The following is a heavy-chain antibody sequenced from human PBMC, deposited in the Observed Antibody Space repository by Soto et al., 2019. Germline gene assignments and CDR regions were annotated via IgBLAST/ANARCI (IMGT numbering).Heavy chain of an antibody. J-gene: IGHJ5*01. CDR3: ARFTYKSGFNWFDS. D-gene: IGHD5-12*01. CDR1: GASLNSDY. V-gene: IGHV4-59*03. CDR2: IYHMGGT. Sequence: SETLSLTCTVSGASLNSDYWSWIRQSPGKGLEWIGYIYHMGGTDYNPSLKSRVTISIDKSKNQFSLNLRSVTAADTAVYFCARFTYKSGFNWFDSWGQGTQVTVSS.